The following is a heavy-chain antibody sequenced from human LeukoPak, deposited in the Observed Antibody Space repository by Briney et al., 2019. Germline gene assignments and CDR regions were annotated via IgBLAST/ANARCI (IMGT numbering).Heavy chain of an antibody. Sequence: GGSLRLSCAASGFTFSSYSMNWVRQAPGEGLEWVSSISSSSSYIYYADSVKGRFTISRDNAKNSLYLQMNSLRAEDTAVYYCAKTDGDYGWFDPWGQGTLVTVSS. D-gene: IGHD4-17*01. CDR3: AKTDGDYGWFDP. J-gene: IGHJ5*02. V-gene: IGHV3-21*04. CDR2: ISSSSSYI. CDR1: GFTFSSYS.